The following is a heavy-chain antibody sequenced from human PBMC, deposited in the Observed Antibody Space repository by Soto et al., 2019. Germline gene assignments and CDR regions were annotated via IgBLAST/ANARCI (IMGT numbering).Heavy chain of an antibody. CDR3: AREREYCSSTSCLYYYYYYGMDV. V-gene: IGHV3-30-3*01. CDR1: GFTFSSYA. J-gene: IGHJ6*02. D-gene: IGHD2-2*01. CDR2: ISYDGSNK. Sequence: GGSLRLSCAASGFTFSSYAMHWVRQAPGKGLEWVAVISYDGSNKYYADSVKGRFTISRDNSKNTLYLQMNSLRAEDTAVYYCAREREYCSSTSCLYYYYYYGMDVWGQGTTVTVSS.